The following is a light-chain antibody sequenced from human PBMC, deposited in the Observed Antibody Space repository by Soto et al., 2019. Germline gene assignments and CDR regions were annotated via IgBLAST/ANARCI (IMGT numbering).Light chain of an antibody. CDR3: NSYTGSSTYV. J-gene: IGLJ1*01. CDR2: EVS. Sequence: LTQPPSVSGSPGQSVAISCTGTSSDVGSYNRVSWYQQPPGAAPKLMIYEVSNRPSGVPDRFSGSKSGNTASLTISGLQAEYEADYYCNSYTGSSTYVFGTGTMVTVL. V-gene: IGLV2-18*02. CDR1: SSDVGSYNR.